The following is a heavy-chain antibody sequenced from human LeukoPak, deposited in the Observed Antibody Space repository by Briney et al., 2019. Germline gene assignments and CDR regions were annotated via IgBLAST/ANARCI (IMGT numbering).Heavy chain of an antibody. Sequence: ASVRVSCKASGYTFTSYGISWVRQAPGQGLEWMGWLSAYNGNTNYAQKLQGRVTMTTDTSTSTAYMELRSLRSDDTAVYYCARVRDHYDFWSGYYAGWFDPWGQGTLVTVSS. J-gene: IGHJ5*02. V-gene: IGHV1-18*01. CDR3: ARVRDHYDFWSGYYAGWFDP. D-gene: IGHD3-3*01. CDR1: GYTFTSYG. CDR2: LSAYNGNT.